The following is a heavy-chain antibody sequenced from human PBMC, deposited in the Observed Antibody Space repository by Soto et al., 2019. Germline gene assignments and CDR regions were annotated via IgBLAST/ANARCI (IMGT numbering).Heavy chain of an antibody. CDR3: ASRPNYSSAWYDY. CDR2: IYYSGSK. CDR1: SGSISNYY. J-gene: IGHJ4*02. Sequence: SETLSLTCTVSSGSISNYYWTWIRQPPGKGLEWIGHIYYSGSKDYNPSLKSRVTISVDTSKKQFSLKLSSVTAADTAVYYCASRPNYSSAWYDYWGQGTLVTVSS. D-gene: IGHD6-19*01. V-gene: IGHV4-59*08.